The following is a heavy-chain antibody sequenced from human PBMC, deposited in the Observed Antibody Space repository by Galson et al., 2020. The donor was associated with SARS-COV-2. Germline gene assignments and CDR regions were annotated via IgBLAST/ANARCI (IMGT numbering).Heavy chain of an antibody. Sequence: ASVKVSCKVSGYTLTELSMHWVRQAPGKGLEWMGGFNPEDGETIYAQKFQGRVTMTEDTSTDTAHMELSSVRSEDTAVYDCATRPAVTTVGVPTCRSQTANYYYYDGMDVWGEGTTVTVSS. V-gene: IGHV1-24*01. CDR1: GYTLTELS. CDR3: ATRPAVTTVGVPTCRSQTANYYYYDGMDV. J-gene: IGHJ6*04. D-gene: IGHD4-17*01. CDR2: FNPEDGET.